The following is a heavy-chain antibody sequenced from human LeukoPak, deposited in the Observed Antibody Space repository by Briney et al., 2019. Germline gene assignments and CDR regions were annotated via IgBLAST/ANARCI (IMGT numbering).Heavy chain of an antibody. J-gene: IGHJ4*02. CDR2: IYYSGST. V-gene: IGHV4-61*01. CDR1: GGSISSGSYY. CDR3: ARETRWLQSDY. Sequence: SQTLSLTCTVSGGSISSGSYYWSWIRQPPGKGLEWIGYIYYSGSTNYNPSLKSRVTISVDTSKNQFSLKLSSVTAADTAVYYCARETRWLQSDYWGQGTLVTVSS. D-gene: IGHD5-24*01.